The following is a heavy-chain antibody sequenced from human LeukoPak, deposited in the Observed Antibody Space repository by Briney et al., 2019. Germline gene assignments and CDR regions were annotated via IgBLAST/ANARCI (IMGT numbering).Heavy chain of an antibody. Sequence: PSETLSLTCTVSGGSISSYYWSWIRQPPGKGLEWIGYIYYSGSTNYNPSLKSRVTISVDTSKNQFSLKLSSMTAADTAVYYCARSMSSGWYKLGDYYYGMDVWGQGTTVTVSS. CDR3: ARSMSSGWYKLGDYYYGMDV. V-gene: IGHV4-59*01. CDR2: IYYSGST. CDR1: GGSISSYY. D-gene: IGHD6-19*01. J-gene: IGHJ6*02.